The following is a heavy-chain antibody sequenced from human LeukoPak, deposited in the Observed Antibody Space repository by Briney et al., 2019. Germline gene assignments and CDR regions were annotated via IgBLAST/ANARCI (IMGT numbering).Heavy chain of an antibody. V-gene: IGHV1-2*02. J-gene: IGHJ6*03. CDR3: ARGHYYYYYYMDV. CDR2: INPNSGGT. CDR1: GYTFTGYY. Sequence: ASANVSCKASGYTFTGYYMHWVRQAPGQGLEWMGWINPNSGGTNYAQKFQGRVTMTRDTSISTAYMELSRLRSDDTAVYYCARGHYYYYYYMDVWGKGTTVTVSS.